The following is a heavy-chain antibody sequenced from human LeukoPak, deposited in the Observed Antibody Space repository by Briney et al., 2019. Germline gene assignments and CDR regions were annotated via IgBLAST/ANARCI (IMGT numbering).Heavy chain of an antibody. J-gene: IGHJ4*02. CDR1: GFTFDYYW. D-gene: IGHD3-22*01. V-gene: IGHV3-74*01. CDR3: VVWGEDRSGHRFDF. CDR2: INTDVSNT. Sequence: GGSLRLSCAASGFTFDYYWMHWVRQAPGKGLMWVSRINTDVSNTHYADSVKGRFTISRDNAKNTLYLQMNGLRVEDTAVYYCVVWGEDRSGHRFDFWGQGTLVTVSS.